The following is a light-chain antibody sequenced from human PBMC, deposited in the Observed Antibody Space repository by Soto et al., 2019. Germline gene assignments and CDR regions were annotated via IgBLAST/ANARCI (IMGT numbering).Light chain of an antibody. J-gene: IGKJ2*01. V-gene: IGKV3-20*01. CDR1: QSVRSNY. CDR2: DAS. CDR3: QQYAGSPRT. Sequence: EIVLTQSPGTLSLSPGETATLSCRASQSVRSNYLAWYQQKPGQAPRLLIYDASSRATGIPDRFSGSGSDTDFTLTISRLEPEDFAAYYCQQYAGSPRTFGQGTKVDIK.